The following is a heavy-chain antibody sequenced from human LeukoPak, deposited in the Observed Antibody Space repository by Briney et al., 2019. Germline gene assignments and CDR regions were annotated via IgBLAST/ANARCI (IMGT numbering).Heavy chain of an antibody. V-gene: IGHV1-69*04. CDR3: ASGKIITGTDDY. D-gene: IGHD1-20*01. J-gene: IGHJ4*02. CDR1: GGTFSSYA. Sequence: ASVKVSCKASGGTFSSYAISWVRQAPGQGLEWMGRIIPILGIANYAQKFQGRVTITADKSTSTAYMELSSLRSEDTAVYYCASGKIITGTDDYWGQGNLVTVSS. CDR2: IIPILGIA.